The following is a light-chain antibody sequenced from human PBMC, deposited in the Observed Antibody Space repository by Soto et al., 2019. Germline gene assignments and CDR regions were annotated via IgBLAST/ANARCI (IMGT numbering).Light chain of an antibody. Sequence: DIQMTQSPSTLSASVGDRVTITCRASQSISTWLAWYQQKPGKAPKLLIYDASSLESGVPSRFSGSGSGTEVTLTISSLQPEDFASYYCQQYNSYSTFGQGTKVEIK. J-gene: IGKJ1*01. CDR1: QSISTW. CDR2: DAS. V-gene: IGKV1-5*01. CDR3: QQYNSYST.